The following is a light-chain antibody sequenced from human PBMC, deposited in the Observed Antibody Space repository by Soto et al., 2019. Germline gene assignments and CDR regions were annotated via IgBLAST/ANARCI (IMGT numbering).Light chain of an antibody. Sequence: DIQMTQSPSSLSASVGDRVTITCRASQGISNYLAWYQQIPGKVPKLLISAASTLQSGVPFRFSGSGSGTDFTLTISSLQPDAVAPYYCQTYTNVPAFGGGTKVEIK. CDR1: QGISNY. V-gene: IGKV1-27*01. CDR2: AAS. J-gene: IGKJ4*01. CDR3: QTYTNVPA.